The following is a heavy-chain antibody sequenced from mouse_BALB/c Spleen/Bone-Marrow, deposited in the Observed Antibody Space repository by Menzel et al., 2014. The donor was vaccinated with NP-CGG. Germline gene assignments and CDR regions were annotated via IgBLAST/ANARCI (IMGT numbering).Heavy chain of an antibody. Sequence: EVQGVESGGGLVKPGGSLKLSCAASGFAFSSYDMSWVRRTPEKRLEWVAYISSGGGSTYYPDTVKGRFTISRDNAKNTLYLQMSSLKSEDTAMYYCARHYGYGAMDYWGQGTSVTVSS. V-gene: IGHV5-12-1*01. J-gene: IGHJ4*01. D-gene: IGHD1-2*01. CDR2: ISSGGGST. CDR3: ARHYGYGAMDY. CDR1: GFAFSSYD.